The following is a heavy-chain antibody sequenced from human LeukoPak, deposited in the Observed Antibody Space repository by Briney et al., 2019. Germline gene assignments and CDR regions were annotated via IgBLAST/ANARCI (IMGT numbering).Heavy chain of an antibody. D-gene: IGHD3-10*01. CDR1: GFILRSHA. Sequence: GGSLRLSCSASGFILRSHAMHWVRQAPGKGLEYVSRISDNGGSTYYADPVKGRFTISRDNSKNTLYLQMSSLRAVDTAVYYCARGHGSGSYYNDYYFDYWGQGTLVTVSS. V-gene: IGHV3-64D*06. CDR2: ISDNGGST. J-gene: IGHJ4*02. CDR3: ARGHGSGSYYNDYYFDY.